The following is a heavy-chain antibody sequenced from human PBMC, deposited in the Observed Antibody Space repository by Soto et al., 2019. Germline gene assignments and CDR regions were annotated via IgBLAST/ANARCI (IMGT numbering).Heavy chain of an antibody. J-gene: IGHJ4*02. CDR1: GGTFSSYT. D-gene: IGHD2-2*01. CDR3: ARDRGQLPRHYFDY. Sequence: ASVKVSCKASGGTFSSYTISWVRQAPGQGLEWMGRIIPILGIANYAQKFQGRVTITADKSTSTAYMELSSLRSEDTAVYYCARDRGQLPRHYFDYWGQGTLVTVSS. V-gene: IGHV1-69*04. CDR2: IIPILGIA.